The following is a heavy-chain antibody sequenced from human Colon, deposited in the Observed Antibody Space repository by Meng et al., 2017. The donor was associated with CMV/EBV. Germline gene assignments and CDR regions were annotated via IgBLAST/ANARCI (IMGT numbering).Heavy chain of an antibody. D-gene: IGHD3-10*01. Sequence: EGSLRLSCAASGFTVSSTYMSWVRQAPGKGLEWVSVIYSGGGTYYADSVKGRFAISRDNSKNTLYLQMNRLRAEDTAVYYCARGGRGLWTPFDYWGQGTLVTVSS. V-gene: IGHV3-53*01. CDR1: GFTVSSTY. CDR3: ARGGRGLWTPFDY. CDR2: IYSGGGT. J-gene: IGHJ4*02.